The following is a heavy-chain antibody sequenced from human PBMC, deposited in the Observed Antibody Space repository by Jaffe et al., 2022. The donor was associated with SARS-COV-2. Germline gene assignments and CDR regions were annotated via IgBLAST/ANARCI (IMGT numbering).Heavy chain of an antibody. CDR3: ARDQVQSSGYYCPDC. D-gene: IGHD3-22*01. V-gene: IGHV3-30*04. CDR2: ISYDGSKK. Sequence: QVQLVESGGGVVQPGRSLRLSCAASGFTFSSYAMHWVRQAPGKGLEWVAVISYDGSKKYYADSVKGRFTISRDNSKNTLYLQMDSLRAEDTAVYYCARDQVQSSGYYCPDCWGQGTLVTVSS. CDR1: GFTFSSYA. J-gene: IGHJ4*02.